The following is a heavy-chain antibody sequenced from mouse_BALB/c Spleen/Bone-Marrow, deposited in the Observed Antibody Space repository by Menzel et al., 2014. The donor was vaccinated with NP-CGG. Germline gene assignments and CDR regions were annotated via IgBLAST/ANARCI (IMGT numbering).Heavy chain of an antibody. CDR3: ARDYDYDY. Sequence: DVMLVESGGGLVQPGGSLKLSCAASGFTFGSYGTSWVRQTPDKRLELVATINSNGGSTYYPDSVKGRFTISRDNAKNTLYLQMSSLKSEDTAMYYCARDYDYDYWGQGTTLTVSS. V-gene: IGHV5-6-3*01. CDR1: GFTFGSYG. D-gene: IGHD2-4*01. J-gene: IGHJ2*01. CDR2: INSNGGST.